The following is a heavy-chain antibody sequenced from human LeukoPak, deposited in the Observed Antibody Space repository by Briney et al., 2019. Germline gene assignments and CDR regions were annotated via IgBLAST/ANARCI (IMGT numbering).Heavy chain of an antibody. CDR3: ARDSSGLHDY. CDR1: GYTLTELS. V-gene: IGHV1-24*01. D-gene: IGHD6-25*01. J-gene: IGHJ4*02. CDR2: FDPEDGET. Sequence: ASVKVSCKVSGYTLTELSMHWVRQAPGKGLEWVGGFDPEDGETIYAQKFQGRVTITTDESTSTAYMELSSLRSEGTAVYYCARDSSGLHDYWGQGTLVTVSS.